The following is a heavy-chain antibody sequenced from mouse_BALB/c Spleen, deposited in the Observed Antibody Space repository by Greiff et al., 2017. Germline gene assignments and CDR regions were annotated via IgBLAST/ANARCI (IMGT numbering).Heavy chain of an antibody. J-gene: IGHJ1*01. CDR2: IRLKSNNYAT. V-gene: IGHV6-6*02. CDR3: TRRGYYYGSSYWYFDV. D-gene: IGHD1-1*01. CDR1: GFTFSNYW. Sequence: EVKVVESGGGLVQPGGSMKLSCVASGFTFSNYWMNWVRQSPEKGLEWVAEIRLKSNNYATHYAESVKGRFTISRDDSKSSVYLQMNNLRAEDTGIYYCTRRGYYYGSSYWYFDVWGAGTTVTVSS.